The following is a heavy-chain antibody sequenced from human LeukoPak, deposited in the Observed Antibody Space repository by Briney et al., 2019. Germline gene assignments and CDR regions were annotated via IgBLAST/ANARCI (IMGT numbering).Heavy chain of an antibody. CDR3: AKDLVGAKGNAFDI. CDR2: ISYDGSNK. J-gene: IGHJ3*02. D-gene: IGHD1-26*01. CDR1: GFTFSSYA. Sequence: TGGSLRLSCAASGFTFSSYAMHWVRQAPGKGLEWVAVISYDGSNKYYADSVKGRFTISRDNSKNTLYLQMNSLRAEDTAVYYCAKDLVGAKGNAFDIWGQGTMVTVSS. V-gene: IGHV3-30-3*01.